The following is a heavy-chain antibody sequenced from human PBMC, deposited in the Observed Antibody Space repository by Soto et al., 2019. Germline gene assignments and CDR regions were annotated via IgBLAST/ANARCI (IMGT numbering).Heavy chain of an antibody. CDR3: ARDYYGSGRTFPYHYYYYYGMDV. CDR1: GFTFSSYW. J-gene: IGHJ6*02. Sequence: GGSLRLSCAASGFTFSSYWMHWVRQAPGKGLVWVSRINSDGSSTSYADSVKGRFTISRDNAKNTLYLQMNSLRAEDTAVYYCARDYYGSGRTFPYHYYYYYGMDVWGQGTTVTVSS. D-gene: IGHD3-10*01. CDR2: INSDGSST. V-gene: IGHV3-74*01.